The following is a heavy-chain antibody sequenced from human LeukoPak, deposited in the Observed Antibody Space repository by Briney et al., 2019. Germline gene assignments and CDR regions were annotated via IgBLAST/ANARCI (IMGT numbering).Heavy chain of an antibody. CDR2: INHSGST. D-gene: IGHD4-23*01. CDR3: ARGVPHGGNSGRAFDI. V-gene: IGHV4-34*01. J-gene: IGHJ3*02. CDR1: GGSFSGYY. Sequence: SETLSLTCAVYGGSFSGYYWSWIRQPPGKGLEWIGEINHSGSTNYNPSLKSRVTISVDTSKNQFSLKLSSVTAADTAVYYCARGVPHGGNSGRAFDIWGQGTMVTVSS.